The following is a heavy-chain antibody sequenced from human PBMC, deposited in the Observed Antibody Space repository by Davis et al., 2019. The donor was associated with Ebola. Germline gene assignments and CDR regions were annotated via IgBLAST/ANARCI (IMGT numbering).Heavy chain of an antibody. CDR1: GYTFTDYF. V-gene: IGHV1-46*01. Sequence: AASVKVSCKASGYTFTDYFLQWVRQAPGQGLEWMGTIQPNTGRTNYAEKFLGRVTMTGDTSTTTVYLELSRLASDDTAVYYCARDRYGDGYNDLDHWGQGTLVTVSS. D-gene: IGHD5-24*01. J-gene: IGHJ4*02. CDR2: IQPNTGRT. CDR3: ARDRYGDGYNDLDH.